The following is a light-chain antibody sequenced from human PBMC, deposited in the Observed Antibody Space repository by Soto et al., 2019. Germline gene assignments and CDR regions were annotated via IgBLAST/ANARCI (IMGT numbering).Light chain of an antibody. J-gene: IGLJ1*01. CDR1: SSDVGGSNY. V-gene: IGLV2-14*03. CDR3: CSYTFSNTLYV. Sequence: QSALTQPASVSGSPGQSITISCTGTSSDVGGSNYVSWYQHHPGKAPKLIIYDVSNRPSGVSDRFSGSKSGNTASLTISGLRTEDEADYYCCSYTFSNTLYVFGTGTQLTVL. CDR2: DVS.